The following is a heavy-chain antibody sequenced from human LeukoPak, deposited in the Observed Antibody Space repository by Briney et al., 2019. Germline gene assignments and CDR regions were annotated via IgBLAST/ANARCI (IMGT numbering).Heavy chain of an antibody. Sequence: ASVKVSCKAFGYSFTRYAMHWVRQAPGQRLEWMGWINAGNGNTKYSQKFQGRVTITRDTSASTAYMELSSLRSEDTAVYYCARDIVLRSYGDLSLFDYWGQGTLVTVSS. CDR2: INAGNGNT. V-gene: IGHV1-3*01. D-gene: IGHD4-17*01. CDR1: GYSFTRYA. J-gene: IGHJ4*02. CDR3: ARDIVLRSYGDLSLFDY.